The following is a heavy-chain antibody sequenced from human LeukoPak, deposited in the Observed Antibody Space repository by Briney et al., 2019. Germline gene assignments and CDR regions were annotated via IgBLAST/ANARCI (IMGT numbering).Heavy chain of an antibody. CDR1: GFTFSSCA. V-gene: IGHV3-48*04. J-gene: IGHJ4*02. CDR3: ARVDRDTEFFDH. Sequence: PGGSLRLSCAASGFTFSSCALNWVRRAPGKGLEWVSYISSSSSTIYYADSVKGRFTISRDNAKNSLYLQMNSLRAEDTAVYYCARVDRDTEFFDHWGQGTLVTVSS. D-gene: IGHD3-16*02. CDR2: ISSSSSTI.